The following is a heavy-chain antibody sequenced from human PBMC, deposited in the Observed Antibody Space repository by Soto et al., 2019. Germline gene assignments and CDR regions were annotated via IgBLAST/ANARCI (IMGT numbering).Heavy chain of an antibody. D-gene: IGHD6-19*01. V-gene: IGHV4-39*01. CDR3: VDMRGQGLHRD. J-gene: IGHJ4*02. Sequence: ASETLSLTCTVSGGSISGSDYYWGWVRQPPGKGLEWIGNIYYTGTTYYYPSLKSRVTISVDASKTQFSLKLSSVTAADTAVYFCVDMRGQGLHRDWGRGTLVTVSS. CDR1: GGSISGSDYY. CDR2: IYYTGTT.